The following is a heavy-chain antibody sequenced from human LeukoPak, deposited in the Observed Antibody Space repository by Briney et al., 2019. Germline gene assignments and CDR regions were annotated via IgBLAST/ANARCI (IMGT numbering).Heavy chain of an antibody. CDR2: INPSGGST. CDR1: GYTFTSYY. J-gene: IGHJ4*02. CDR3: ARACVPPGCMDY. Sequence: ASVKVSCKASGYTFTSYYMHWVRQAPGQGLEWMGIINPSGGSTSYAQKLQGRVTMTRDTSTSTVYMELSSLRSEDTAVYYCARACVPPGCMDYWGQGTLVPVSS. V-gene: IGHV1-46*01. D-gene: IGHD2-8*01.